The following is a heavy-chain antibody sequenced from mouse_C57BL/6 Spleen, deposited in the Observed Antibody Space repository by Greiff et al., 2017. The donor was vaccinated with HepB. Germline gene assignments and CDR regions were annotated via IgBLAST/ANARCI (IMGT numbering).Heavy chain of an antibody. Sequence: QVQLQQPGAELVMPGASVKLSCKASGYTFTSYWMHWVKQRPGQGLEWIGEIDPSDSYTNYNQKFKGKSTLTVDKSSSTAYMQLSSLTSEDSAVYYCARSGYYSNGFAYWGQGTLVTVSA. D-gene: IGHD2-5*01. CDR3: ARSGYYSNGFAY. CDR1: GYTFTSYW. J-gene: IGHJ3*01. V-gene: IGHV1-69*01. CDR2: IDPSDSYT.